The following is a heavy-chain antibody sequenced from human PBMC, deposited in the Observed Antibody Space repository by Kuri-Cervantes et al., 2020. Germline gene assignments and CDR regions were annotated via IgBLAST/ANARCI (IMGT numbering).Heavy chain of an antibody. CDR2: ISGSGGST. V-gene: IGHV3-23*01. J-gene: IGHJ3*02. Sequence: SCKASGGTFSSYAMSWVRQAPGKGLEWVSAISGSGGSTYYADSVKGRFTISRDNSKNTLYLQMNSLRAEDTAVYYCAKDPVDTAMADAFDIWGQGTMVTVSS. CDR1: GGTFSSYA. CDR3: AKDPVDTAMADAFDI. D-gene: IGHD5-18*01.